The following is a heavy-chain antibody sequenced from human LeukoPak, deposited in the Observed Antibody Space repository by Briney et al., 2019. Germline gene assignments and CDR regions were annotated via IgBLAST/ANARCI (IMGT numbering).Heavy chain of an antibody. CDR3: ARSYYDSSGSFDY. J-gene: IGHJ4*02. CDR2: IYYSGST. Sequence: SETLSLTCTVSGGSISSYYWSWIRQPPEKGLEWIGYIYYSGSTNYNPSLKSRVTISVDTSKNQFSLKLSSVTAADTAVYYCARSYYDSSGSFDYWGQGTLVTVSS. V-gene: IGHV4-59*01. D-gene: IGHD3-22*01. CDR1: GGSISSYY.